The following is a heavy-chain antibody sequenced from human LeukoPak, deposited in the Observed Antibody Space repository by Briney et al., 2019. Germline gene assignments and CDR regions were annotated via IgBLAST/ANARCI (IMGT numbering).Heavy chain of an antibody. CDR3: ARGRGSSGYYADY. CDR2: IKYDGTT. CDR1: GASFSGYF. D-gene: IGHD3-22*01. V-gene: IGHV4-34*01. Sequence: SETLSLTCAVSGASFSGYFWNWIRQSPEKGLEWIGEIKYDGTTNYNPSLTSRVTMSIDKATNQFHLKVTSLTAADTAVYYCARGRGSSGYYADYWGQGTLVTVSS. J-gene: IGHJ4*02.